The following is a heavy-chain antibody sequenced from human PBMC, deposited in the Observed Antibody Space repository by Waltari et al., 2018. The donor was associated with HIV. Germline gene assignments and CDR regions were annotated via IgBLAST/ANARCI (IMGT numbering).Heavy chain of an antibody. CDR2: IHQDGSEK. V-gene: IGHV3-7*01. D-gene: IGHD1-7*01. CDR3: ATTPYYRNYVWGTFDV. J-gene: IGHJ3*01. Sequence: EVQLVESGGGLVQPGGSLRLSCAASGLPFSSYWMSWVRQAPGKGLEWVANIHQDGSEKYYVDSVKGRFTISRDNAKNSLFLQMNSLRAEDTAVYYCATTPYYRNYVWGTFDVWGRGTWVTVSS. CDR1: GLPFSSYW.